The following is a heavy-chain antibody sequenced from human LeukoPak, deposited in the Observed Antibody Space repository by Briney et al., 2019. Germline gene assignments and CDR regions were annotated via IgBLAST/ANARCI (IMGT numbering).Heavy chain of an antibody. CDR3: ARLPYCSGGSCYFDY. Sequence: PSETLSLTCAVYGGSFSVYYWSWIRQPPGKGLEWIGEINHSGSTNYNPSLKSRVTMSVDTSKHRFSLKLSSVTAADTAVYYCARLPYCSGGSCYFDYWGQGTLVTVSS. J-gene: IGHJ4*02. CDR2: INHSGST. CDR1: GGSFSVYY. D-gene: IGHD2-15*01. V-gene: IGHV4-34*01.